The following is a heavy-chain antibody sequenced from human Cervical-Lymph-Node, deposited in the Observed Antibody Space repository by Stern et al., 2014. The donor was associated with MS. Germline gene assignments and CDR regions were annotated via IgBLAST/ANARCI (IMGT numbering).Heavy chain of an antibody. Sequence: EDQLVESGGGLVQPGGSLRLSCVASGFTLRSYWMSWVRQAPGQGLEWVANIEQRGSEKYYADSVKGRFTISRDNAKNSLYLQMSSLRVEDTAVYYCARVLGSGFNRDWYFDLWGRGTLVTVSS. D-gene: IGHD6-19*01. J-gene: IGHJ2*01. CDR1: GFTLRSYW. V-gene: IGHV3-7*03. CDR2: IEQRGSEK. CDR3: ARVLGSGFNRDWYFDL.